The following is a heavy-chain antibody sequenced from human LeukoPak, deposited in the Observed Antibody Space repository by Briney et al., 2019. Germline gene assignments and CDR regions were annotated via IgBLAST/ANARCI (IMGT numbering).Heavy chain of an antibody. V-gene: IGHV4-4*07. CDR1: GGPISTYS. CDR2: MYTSGST. D-gene: IGHD6-13*01. Sequence: SETLSLTCTVSGGPISTYSWSWIRQPAGKGLEWIGRMYTSGSTNYNPSLKSRVTMSVDTSKNHFSLKLSSVTDADTAVYFCARDSGSSWYDWFDPWGQGTLVTVSS. J-gene: IGHJ5*02. CDR3: ARDSGSSWYDWFDP.